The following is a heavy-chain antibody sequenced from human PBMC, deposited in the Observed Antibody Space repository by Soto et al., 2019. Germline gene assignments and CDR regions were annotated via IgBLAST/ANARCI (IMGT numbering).Heavy chain of an antibody. J-gene: IGHJ3*02. Sequence: QVQLQESGPGLVKPSGTLSLTCAVSGGSISSGNWWCWVRRPPGKKLGWIGEIYHSGITNYHPSLKSRVTISVDKSKNQFSLKLCSVTAADTAVYYCARVLGNDAFDIWGQVTMVTVSS. V-gene: IGHV4-4*02. CDR2: IYHSGIT. D-gene: IGHD3-3*02. CDR1: GGSISSGNW. CDR3: ARVLGNDAFDI.